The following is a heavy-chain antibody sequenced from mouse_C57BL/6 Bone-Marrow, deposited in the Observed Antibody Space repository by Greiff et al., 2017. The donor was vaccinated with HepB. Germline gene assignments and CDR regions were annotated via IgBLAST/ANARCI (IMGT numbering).Heavy chain of an antibody. J-gene: IGHJ2*01. Sequence: EVKVVDSGGGLVKPGGSLKLSCAASGFTFSSYAMSWVRQTPEKRLEWVATISDGGSYTYYPDNVKGRFTISRDNAKNNLYLQMSHPKSEDTAIYYCARASYYSYYFDYWGQGTTLTVSS. CDR2: ISDGGSYT. D-gene: IGHD2-12*01. V-gene: IGHV5-4*03. CDR3: ARASYYSYYFDY. CDR1: GFTFSSYA.